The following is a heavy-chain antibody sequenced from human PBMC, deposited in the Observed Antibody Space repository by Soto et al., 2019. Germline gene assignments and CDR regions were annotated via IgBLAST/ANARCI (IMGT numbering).Heavy chain of an antibody. D-gene: IGHD4-17*01. V-gene: IGHV4-4*07. J-gene: IGHJ6*02. CDR3: VSVEGTPTVTGDYYYYAADA. Sequence: KPSETLSLTCTVSGGSISSYYWNWIRQPAGKGLEWIGRIYTSGSANYNPSLKSRVSFSLDKSQNQLSLKLTSVTGADTAIYYCVSVEGTPTVTGDYYYYAADAWGQGTAVTVSS. CDR2: IYTSGSA. CDR1: GGSISSYY.